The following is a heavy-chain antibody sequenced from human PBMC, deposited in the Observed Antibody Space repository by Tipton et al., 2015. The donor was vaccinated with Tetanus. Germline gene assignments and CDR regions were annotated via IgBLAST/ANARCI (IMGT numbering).Heavy chain of an antibody. CDR1: GGSISSSYYY. J-gene: IGHJ4*02. V-gene: IGHV4-39*01. CDR2: LDYSGNT. CDR3: AKSDRVTRTSWYFHD. D-gene: IGHD2-2*01. Sequence: LRLSCTVSGGSISSSYYYWGWIRQPPGKGLEWIGSLDYSGNTYYNSSLMRRVTISVDTSKNQFSLRLNSVTAVDTAVYYCAKSDRVTRTSWYFHDWGQGTLVTVSS.